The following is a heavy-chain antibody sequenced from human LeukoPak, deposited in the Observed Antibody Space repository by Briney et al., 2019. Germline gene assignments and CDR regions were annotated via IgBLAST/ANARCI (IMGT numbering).Heavy chain of an antibody. J-gene: IGHJ1*01. CDR3: ARDEVRFPRVFQH. V-gene: IGHV4-59*01. D-gene: IGHD3-10*01. CDR1: GGSISSYY. CDR2: IYYSGST. Sequence: SETLSLTCTVSGGSISSYYWSWIRQPPGKGLEWIGYIYYSGSTNYNPSLKSRVTISVDTSKSQFSLKLSSVTAADTAVYYCARDEVRFPRVFQHWGQGTLVTVSS.